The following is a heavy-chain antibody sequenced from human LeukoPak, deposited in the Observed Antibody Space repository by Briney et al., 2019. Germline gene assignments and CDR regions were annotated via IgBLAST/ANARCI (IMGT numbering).Heavy chain of an antibody. Sequence: SGGSLRLSCAASGFTFSDYYMSWIRQAPGKGLEWVSYISSSGSTIYYADSVKGRFTISRDNAKNSLYLQMNSLRAEDTAVYYCARDLEMATITGNYWGQGTLVTVSS. CDR1: GFTFSDYY. D-gene: IGHD5-24*01. CDR3: ARDLEMATITGNY. CDR2: ISSSGSTI. V-gene: IGHV3-11*04. J-gene: IGHJ4*02.